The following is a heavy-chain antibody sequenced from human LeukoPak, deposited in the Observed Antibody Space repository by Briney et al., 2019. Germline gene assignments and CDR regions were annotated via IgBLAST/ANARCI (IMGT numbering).Heavy chain of an antibody. J-gene: IGHJ5*02. Sequence: GGSLRLSCAASGFTFSSYAMHWVRQAPGKGLEWVAVISYDGSNKYYADSVKGRFTISRDNSKNTLYLQMNSLRAEDTAVYYCARDNSVGDNAWWFDPWGQGTLVTVSS. CDR2: ISYDGSNK. CDR1: GFTFSSYA. V-gene: IGHV3-30*04. CDR3: ARDNSVGDNAWWFDP. D-gene: IGHD1-26*01.